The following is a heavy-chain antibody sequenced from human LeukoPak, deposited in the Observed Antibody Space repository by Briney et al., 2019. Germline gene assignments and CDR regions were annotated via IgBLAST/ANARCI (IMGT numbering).Heavy chain of an antibody. CDR3: TRDIDDVLTGDDAFDV. Sequence: GGSLRLSCAASGFTVSNNYMSWVRQAPGKGLEWVSSITSSGSSMYYADSVKGRFTISRDNAESSVYLQMNSLRVDDTGLYYCTRDIDDVLTGDDAFDVWGQGTVVTVSS. V-gene: IGHV3-21*03. J-gene: IGHJ3*01. D-gene: IGHD3-9*01. CDR2: ITSSGSSM. CDR1: GFTVSNNY.